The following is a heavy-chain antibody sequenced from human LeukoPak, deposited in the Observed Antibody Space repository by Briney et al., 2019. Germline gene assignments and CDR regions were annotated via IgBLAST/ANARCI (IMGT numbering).Heavy chain of an antibody. CDR1: GFTFSSYS. CDR2: ISSSSSYI. J-gene: IGHJ4*02. V-gene: IGHV3-21*01. Sequence: GGSLRLSCAASGFTFSSYSMNWVRQAPGKGLEWVSSISSSSSYIYYADSVKGRFIISRDNAKNSLYLQMNSLRAEDTAVYYCARDLVPGYSYGFPYYFDYWGQGTLVTVSS. CDR3: ARDLVPGYSYGFPYYFDY. D-gene: IGHD5-18*01.